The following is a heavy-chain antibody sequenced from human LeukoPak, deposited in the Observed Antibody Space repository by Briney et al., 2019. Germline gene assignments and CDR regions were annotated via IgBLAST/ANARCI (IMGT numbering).Heavy chain of an antibody. V-gene: IGHV1-2*02. CDR3: ARVVSTYYYDSSGYYSLDY. J-gene: IGHJ4*02. CDR2: INPNSGGT. Sequence: ASVKVSCKASGYTFTGYYMHWVRQAPGQGLEWMGWINPNSGGTNYAQKFQGRVTMTRDTSISTAYMELSRLRSDDTAVYYCARVVSTYYYDSSGYYSLDYWGQGTLVTVSS. D-gene: IGHD3-22*01. CDR1: GYTFTGYY.